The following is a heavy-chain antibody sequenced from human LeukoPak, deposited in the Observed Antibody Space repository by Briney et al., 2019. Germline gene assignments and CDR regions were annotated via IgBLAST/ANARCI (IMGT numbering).Heavy chain of an antibody. CDR2: IIPIFGSA. CDR3: AKSPVAARPDYFQFMDV. Sequence: ASVKVSCKTSGGSASNYAINWVRQAPGQGLEWMGGIIPIFGSAKYAQKFQGRVTITTDESTTTVYMELSSLRSEDTAVFYCAKSPVAARPDYFQFMDVWGTGTTVTVSS. CDR1: GGSASNYA. D-gene: IGHD6-6*01. J-gene: IGHJ6*03. V-gene: IGHV1-69*05.